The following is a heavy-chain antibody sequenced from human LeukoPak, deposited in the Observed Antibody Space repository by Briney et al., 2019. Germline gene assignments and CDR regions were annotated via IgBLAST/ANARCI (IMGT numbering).Heavy chain of an antibody. CDR2: IYSGGST. Sequence: PGGSLRLSCAASGFTVSSNYMTWVRQAPGKGLQWVSVIYSGGSTYYADSVKGRFTISRDNSKNTLYLQMNSLRAEDTAVYYCALEYSSGWYYWGQGTLVTVSS. V-gene: IGHV3-53*01. CDR1: GFTVSSNY. D-gene: IGHD6-19*01. J-gene: IGHJ4*02. CDR3: ALEYSSGWYY.